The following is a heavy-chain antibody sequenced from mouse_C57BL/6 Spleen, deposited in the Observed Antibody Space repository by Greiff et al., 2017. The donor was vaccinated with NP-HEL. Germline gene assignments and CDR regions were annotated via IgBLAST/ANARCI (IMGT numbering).Heavy chain of an antibody. CDR1: GYAFSSYW. Sequence: QVQLKQSGAELVKPGASVKISCKASGYAFSSYWMNWVKQRPGKGLEWIGQIYPGDGDTNYNGKFKGKATLTADKSSSTAYMQLSSLTSEDSAVYFSARGGECYAMDYWGQGTSVTVSS. CDR3: ARGGECYAMDY. V-gene: IGHV1-80*01. CDR2: IYPGDGDT. J-gene: IGHJ4*01.